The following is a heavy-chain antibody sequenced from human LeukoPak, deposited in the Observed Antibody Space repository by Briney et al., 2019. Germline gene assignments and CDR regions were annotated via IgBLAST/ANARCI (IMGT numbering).Heavy chain of an antibody. D-gene: IGHD2-15*01. V-gene: IGHV2-26*01. CDR1: GFSLDTSGVG. CDR3: ARIVLGYCSGGSCYYYGMDV. Sequence: ESGPTLVRPTQTLTLTCTFSGFSLDTSGVGVSWIRQPPGKALEWLAHIFSNDEKSYSTSLKSRLTISKDTSKSQVVLTMTNMDPVDTATYYCARIVLGYCSGGSCYYYGMDVWGQGTTVTVSS. J-gene: IGHJ6*02. CDR2: IFSNDEK.